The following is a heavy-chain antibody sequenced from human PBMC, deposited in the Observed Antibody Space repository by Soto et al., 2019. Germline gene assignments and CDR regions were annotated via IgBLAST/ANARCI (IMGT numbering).Heavy chain of an antibody. Sequence: QVQLQESGPGLVKPSQTLSLTCSVSGGSISSGDYYWSWIRQPPGKGLEWIAYIYYSGIIYYNPSLKRRVTMSRETSKNQFFLNLASVTAADTAVYYCAREVGEVDYSSSSDAFDIWGQGTMVTVSS. V-gene: IGHV4-30-4*01. CDR3: AREVGEVDYSSSSDAFDI. CDR1: GGSISSGDYY. J-gene: IGHJ3*02. CDR2: IYYSGII. D-gene: IGHD6-6*01.